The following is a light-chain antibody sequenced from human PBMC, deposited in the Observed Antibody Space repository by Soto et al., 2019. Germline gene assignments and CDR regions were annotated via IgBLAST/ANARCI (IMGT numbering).Light chain of an antibody. Sequence: DIPMTQSPSSLSASVGDRVTITCRASQPIVNYLNWYQQKSGRAPKLLIYGTSKLHSGVPSRFSGSGSATDFSLTISSLHPEDFATYICQQSYTTPWTFGRGTKVEMK. V-gene: IGKV1-39*01. CDR1: QPIVNY. CDR2: GTS. J-gene: IGKJ1*01. CDR3: QQSYTTPWT.